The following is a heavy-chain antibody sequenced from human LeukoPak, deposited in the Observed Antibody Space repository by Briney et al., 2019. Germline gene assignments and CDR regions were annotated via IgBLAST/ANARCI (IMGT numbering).Heavy chain of an antibody. Sequence: GGSLRLSCAASGFTLSVSVMHWVRQAPGKGLEYVPVISSNGGSTSYANSVKGRFTISRDNSKNTLYLQMGSLRAEDMAVYYCARDLSGGGLDYWGQGTLVTVSS. CDR1: GFTLSVSV. J-gene: IGHJ4*02. V-gene: IGHV3-64*01. CDR3: ARDLSGGGLDY. D-gene: IGHD3-10*01. CDR2: ISSNGGST.